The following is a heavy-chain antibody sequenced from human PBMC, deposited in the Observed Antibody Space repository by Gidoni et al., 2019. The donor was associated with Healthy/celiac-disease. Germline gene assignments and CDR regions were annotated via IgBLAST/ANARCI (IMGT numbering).Heavy chain of an antibody. V-gene: IGHV1-8*01. CDR2: MNPNSGNT. CDR3: ASHVDTAMVTRRGDDAFDI. Sequence: QVQLVQSGAEVKKPGASVKVSCKASGYTFTSYDIHWVRQATGQGLEWMGWMNPNSGNTGYAQKFQGRVTMTRNTSISTAYMELSSLRSEDTAVYYCASHVDTAMVTRRGDDAFDIWGQGTMVTVSS. J-gene: IGHJ3*02. D-gene: IGHD5-18*01. CDR1: GYTFTSYD.